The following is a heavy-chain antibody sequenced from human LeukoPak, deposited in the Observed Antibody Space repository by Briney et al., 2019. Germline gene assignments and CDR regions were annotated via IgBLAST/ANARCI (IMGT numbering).Heavy chain of an antibody. CDR1: GFTFSTYG. J-gene: IGHJ6*03. CDR2: IWSDGSNK. D-gene: IGHD1-26*01. V-gene: IGHV3-30*02. CDR3: AKDPGREAVYHYYYMDV. Sequence: PGGSLRLSCAASGFTFSTYGLHWVRQAPGKGLEWVAVIWSDGSNKYYAGSVKGRFTISRDNSKNTLYLHMNSLRAEDTAVYYCAKDPGREAVYHYYYMDVWGKGTTVTVSS.